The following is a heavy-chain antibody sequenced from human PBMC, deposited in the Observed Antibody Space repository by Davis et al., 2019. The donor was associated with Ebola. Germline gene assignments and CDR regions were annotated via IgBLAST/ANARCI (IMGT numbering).Heavy chain of an antibody. J-gene: IGHJ4*02. V-gene: IGHV3-74*01. D-gene: IGHD4-23*01. CDR2: INSDGSST. CDR1: GFTFSSYS. CDR3: ARGYGGDSLVPFDY. Sequence: PGGSLRLSCAASGFTFSSYSMNWVRQAPGKGLVWVSRINSDGSSTSYADSVKGRFTISRDNAKNTLYLQMNSLRAEDTAVYYCARGYGGDSLVPFDYWGQGTLVTVSS.